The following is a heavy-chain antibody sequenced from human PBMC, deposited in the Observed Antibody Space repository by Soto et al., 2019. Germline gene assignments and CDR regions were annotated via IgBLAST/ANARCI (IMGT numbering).Heavy chain of an antibody. CDR3: AVGFKAVVPAALRHYGGNSAFDY. CDR2: ISGSGTST. J-gene: IGHJ4*02. CDR1: GFTFSSYA. Sequence: EVQLLESGGGLVQPGGSLRLSCAVSGFTFSSYAMSWVRQAPGKGLEWVSAISGSGTSTYQVDSVKGRFTISRDNSKNTVCLQMNSLRADDTAVYYCAVGFKAVVPAALRHYGGNSAFDYWGKGTMVTVSS. D-gene: IGHD2-2*01. V-gene: IGHV3-23*01.